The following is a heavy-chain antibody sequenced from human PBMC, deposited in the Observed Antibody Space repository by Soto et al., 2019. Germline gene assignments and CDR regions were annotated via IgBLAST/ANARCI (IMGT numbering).Heavy chain of an antibody. CDR1: GGTFSSYA. D-gene: IGHD3-22*01. CDR3: AWIEDSSGYDHDAFDI. CDR2: IIPIFGTA. Sequence: GASVKVSCKASGGTFSSYAISWVRQAPGQGLEWMGGIIPIFGTANYAQKFQGRVTITADKSTSTAYMELSSLRSEDTAVYYCAWIEDSSGYDHDAFDIWGQGTMVTVSS. V-gene: IGHV1-69*06. J-gene: IGHJ3*02.